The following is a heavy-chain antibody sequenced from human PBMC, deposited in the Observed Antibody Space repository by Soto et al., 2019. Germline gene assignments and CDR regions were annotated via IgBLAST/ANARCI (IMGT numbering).Heavy chain of an antibody. Sequence: QVTLRESGPVLVKPTETLTLTCTVSDARMGVSWIRQPPGKALEWLAHIFSNDEKAYSTSLKNRLTISTDTSKRQVALAMTNMHPVDTATYFCARYASGRQDYGMDVWGQGTTVTVSS. CDR3: ARYASGRQDYGMDV. V-gene: IGHV2-26*01. D-gene: IGHD2-2*01. CDR2: IFSNDEK. CDR1: DARMG. J-gene: IGHJ6*02.